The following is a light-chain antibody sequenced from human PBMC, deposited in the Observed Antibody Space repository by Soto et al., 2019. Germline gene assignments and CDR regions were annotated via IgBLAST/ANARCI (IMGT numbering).Light chain of an antibody. CDR3: QQSYSAPYT. V-gene: IGKV1-39*01. CDR2: AAS. Sequence: DIQMTQSPSSLSASVGDRVTITCRASQNIANYLNWYQQKPGKAPNLLIYAASDLRSGVPSRFSGSGSGTDFTLTISSLQPEDSAIYYSQQSYSAPYTFGQGTKLEIK. CDR1: QNIANY. J-gene: IGKJ2*01.